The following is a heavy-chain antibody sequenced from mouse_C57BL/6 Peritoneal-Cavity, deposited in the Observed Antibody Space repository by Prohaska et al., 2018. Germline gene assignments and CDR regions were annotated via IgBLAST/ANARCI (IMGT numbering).Heavy chain of an antibody. Sequence: QRPGQGLEWIGVIDPSDSYTNYNQKFKGKATLTVDTSSSTAYMQLSSLTSEDSAVYYCARRDPFDYWGQGTTLTVSS. CDR2: IDPSDSYT. V-gene: IGHV1-59*01. CDR3: ARRDPFDY. D-gene: IGHD3-3*01. J-gene: IGHJ2*01.